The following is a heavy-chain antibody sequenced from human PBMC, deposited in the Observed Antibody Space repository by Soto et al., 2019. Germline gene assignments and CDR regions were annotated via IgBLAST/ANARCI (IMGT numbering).Heavy chain of an antibody. V-gene: IGHV3-23*01. CDR2: IPGSGYTT. CDR1: GLTFDKYA. Sequence: PGGSLRLSCTVSGLTFDKYAMSWVRQAPGKGLQWVSTIPGSGYTTYYADSVKGRFTISRDNSKSTLHLQMNSLRAEDTAIYYCAVGEHGVSNGYYCGLDVGGQGTTVTVSS. J-gene: IGHJ6*02. CDR3: AVGEHGVSNGYYCGLDV. D-gene: IGHD1-26*01.